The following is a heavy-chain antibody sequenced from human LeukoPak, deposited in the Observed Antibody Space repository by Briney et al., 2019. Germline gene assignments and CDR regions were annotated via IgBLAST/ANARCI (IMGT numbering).Heavy chain of an antibody. CDR3: AMNTAMDYYYYYYYMDV. D-gene: IGHD5-18*01. CDR1: GFTVSSNY. Sequence: GGSLRLSCAASGFTVSSNYMSWVRQAPGKGLEWVSVIYSGGSTYYADSVKGRFTISRDNSKNTLYLQMNSLRAEDTAVYYCAMNTAMDYYYYYYYMDVWGKGTTVTISS. CDR2: IYSGGST. V-gene: IGHV3-66*01. J-gene: IGHJ6*03.